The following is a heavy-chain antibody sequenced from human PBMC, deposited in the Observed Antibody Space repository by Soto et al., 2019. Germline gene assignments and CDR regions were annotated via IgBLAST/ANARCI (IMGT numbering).Heavy chain of an antibody. CDR1: GGSISSGGYS. CDR3: ARRYGVAFDI. J-gene: IGHJ3*02. D-gene: IGHD3-10*01. Sequence: SETLSLTCAVSGGSISSGGYSWSWIRQPPGKGLEWIGYIYHSGSTYYNPSLKSRVTISVDRSKNQFSLKLSSVTAADTAVYYCARRYGVAFDIWGQGTMVTVS. CDR2: IYHSGST. V-gene: IGHV4-30-2*01.